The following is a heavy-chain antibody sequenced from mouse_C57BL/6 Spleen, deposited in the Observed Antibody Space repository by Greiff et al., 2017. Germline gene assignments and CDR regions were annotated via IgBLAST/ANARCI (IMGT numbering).Heavy chain of an antibody. CDR3: ARVKSIYYDYDYSLDY. CDR1: GYAFTNYL. CDR2: IKPGSGGT. Sequence: VQLQQSGAELVRPGTSVKVSCKASGYAFTNYLIEWVKQRPGQGLEWIGVIKPGSGGTNYNEKFKGKATLTADKSSSTAYMQLSSLTSEDSAVYFCARVKSIYYDYDYSLDYWGQGTSVTVSS. D-gene: IGHD2-4*01. V-gene: IGHV1-54*01. J-gene: IGHJ4*01.